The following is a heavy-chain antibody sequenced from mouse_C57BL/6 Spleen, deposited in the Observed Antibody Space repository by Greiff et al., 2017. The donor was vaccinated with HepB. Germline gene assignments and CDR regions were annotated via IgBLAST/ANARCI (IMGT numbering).Heavy chain of an antibody. Sequence: QVQLQQSGPELVKPGASVKISCKASGYAFSSSWMNWVKQRPGKGLEWIGRIYPGDGDTNYNGKFKGKATLTADKSSSTAYMQLSSLTSEDSAVYFCARWASFFAYWGQGTLVTVSA. J-gene: IGHJ3*01. CDR2: IYPGDGDT. CDR1: GYAFSSSW. CDR3: ARWASFFAY. D-gene: IGHD3-3*01. V-gene: IGHV1-82*01.